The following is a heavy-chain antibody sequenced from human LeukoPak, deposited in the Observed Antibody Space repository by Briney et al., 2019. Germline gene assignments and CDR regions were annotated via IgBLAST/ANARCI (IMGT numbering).Heavy chain of an antibody. Sequence: PSETLSLTCTVSGGSISSYYWSWIRQPPGKGLEWIGYIYYSGSTNYNPSLKSRVTISVDTSKNQFSLKLSSVTAADTAVYYCARPSPRHGGFDIWGQGTMVTVSS. V-gene: IGHV4-59*01. D-gene: IGHD2-15*01. J-gene: IGHJ3*02. CDR1: GGSISSYY. CDR3: ARPSPRHGGFDI. CDR2: IYYSGST.